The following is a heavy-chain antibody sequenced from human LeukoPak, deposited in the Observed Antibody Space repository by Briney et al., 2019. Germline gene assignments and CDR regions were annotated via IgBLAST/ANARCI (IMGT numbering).Heavy chain of an antibody. CDR2: IYYSGST. CDR1: GGSISSSSYY. D-gene: IGHD3-10*01. CDR3: ASRGTYYYGSGSYYFDY. V-gene: IGHV4-39*01. Sequence: SETLSLTCTVSGGSISSSSYYWGWIRQPPGKGLEWIGSIYYSGSTYYNPSLKSRVTISVDTSKNQFSLKLSSVTAADTAVYYCASRGTYYYGSGSYYFDYWGQGTLVTVSS. J-gene: IGHJ4*02.